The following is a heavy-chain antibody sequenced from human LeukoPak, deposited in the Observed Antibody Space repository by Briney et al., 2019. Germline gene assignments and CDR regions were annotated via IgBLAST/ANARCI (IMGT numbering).Heavy chain of an antibody. D-gene: IGHD3-22*01. CDR1: GGSISSSSYY. Sequence: SETLSLTCTVSGGSISSSSYYWSWIRQPPGKGLEWIGSIYYSGSTYYNPSLKSRVTISVDASKNQFSLKLSSVTAADTAVYYCATLDSSGYHEDYWGQGTLVTVSS. V-gene: IGHV4-39*01. J-gene: IGHJ4*02. CDR3: ATLDSSGYHEDY. CDR2: IYYSGST.